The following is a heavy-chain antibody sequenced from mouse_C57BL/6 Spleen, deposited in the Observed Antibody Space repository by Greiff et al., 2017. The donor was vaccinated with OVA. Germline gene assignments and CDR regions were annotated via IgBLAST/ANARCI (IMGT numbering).Heavy chain of an antibody. CDR1: GYTFTSYW. CDR2: IDPSDSYT. V-gene: IGHV1-59*01. D-gene: IGHD1-1*01. CDR3: ARLDYGSSFHFDY. J-gene: IGHJ2*01. Sequence: QVQLQQPGAELVRPGTSVKLSCKASGYTFTSYWMHWVKQRPGQGLEWIGVIDPSDSYTNYNQKFKGKATLTVDTSSSTAYMQLSSLTSEDSAVYYCARLDYGSSFHFDYWGQGTTLTVSS.